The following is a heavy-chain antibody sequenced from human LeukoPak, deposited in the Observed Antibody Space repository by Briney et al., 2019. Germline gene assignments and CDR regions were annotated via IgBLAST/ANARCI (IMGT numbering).Heavy chain of an antibody. CDR2: IYYSGST. CDR3: ARSLYLSSPDH. CDR1: GDPFSSYY. J-gene: IGHJ4*02. Sequence: SEILSLTCTVSGDPFSSYYWSWIRQPPGKGLEWIGDIYYSGSTNYNPSLKSRVTMSIDTSRNQFSLKLNSLTTADTAVYYCARSLYLSSPDHWGQGALVTVSS. V-gene: IGHV4-59*01. D-gene: IGHD6-6*01.